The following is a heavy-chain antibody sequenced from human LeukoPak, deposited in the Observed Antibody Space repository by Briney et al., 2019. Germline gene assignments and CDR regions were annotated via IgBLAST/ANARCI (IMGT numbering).Heavy chain of an antibody. D-gene: IGHD6-6*01. CDR3: ARLFEYSSSYYYYYMDV. V-gene: IGHV4-34*01. J-gene: IGHJ6*03. CDR2: INHSGST. CDR1: GGSFSGYY. Sequence: SETLSLTCAVYGGSFSGYYWSWIRQPPGKGLEWIGEINHSGSTNYNPSLKSRVTISVDTSKNQFSLKLNSVTAADTAVYYCARLFEYSSSYYYYYMDVWGKGTTVTVSS.